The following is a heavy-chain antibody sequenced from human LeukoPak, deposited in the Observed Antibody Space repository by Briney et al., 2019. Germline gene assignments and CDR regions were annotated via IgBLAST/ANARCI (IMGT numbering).Heavy chain of an antibody. V-gene: IGHV3-30*04. CDR1: GFTFSSYA. CDR2: ISYDGSNK. Sequence: GGSLRLSCAASGFTFSSYAMHWVRQAPGKGLEWVAVISYDGSNKYYADSVKGRFTISRDNSKNTLYQQMNSLRAEDTAVYYCARSPGDYYGMDVWGQGTTVTVSS. D-gene: IGHD4-17*01. CDR3: ARSPGDYYGMDV. J-gene: IGHJ6*02.